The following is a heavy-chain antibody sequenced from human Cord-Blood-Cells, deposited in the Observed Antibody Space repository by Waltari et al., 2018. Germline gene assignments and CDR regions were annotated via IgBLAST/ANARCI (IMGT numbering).Heavy chain of an antibody. CDR2: IKSKTDGGTT. Sequence: EVQLVASGGGLVKPGGSLRLSCAVSGFTFSNARTSWVPQASGKGREWVGLIKSKTDGGTTDYAAPVKGRFTISRDDSKNTLYLQMNSLKTEDTAVYYCTTDPGFGVVIPFDYWGQGTLVTVSS. D-gene: IGHD3-3*01. CDR3: TTDPGFGVVIPFDY. V-gene: IGHV3-15*01. J-gene: IGHJ4*02. CDR1: GFTFSNAR.